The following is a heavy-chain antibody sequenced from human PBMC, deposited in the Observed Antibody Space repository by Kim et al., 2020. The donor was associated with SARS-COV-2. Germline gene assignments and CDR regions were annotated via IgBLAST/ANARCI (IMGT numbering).Heavy chain of an antibody. V-gene: IGHV3-7*01. D-gene: IGHD2-2*01. J-gene: IGHJ3*02. CDR1: GFTFSSYW. CDR3: ARVGCSSTSCYSPFDDAFDI. CDR2: IKQDGSEK. Sequence: GGSLRLSCAASGFTFSSYWMSWVRQAPGKGLEWVANIKQDGSEKYYVDSVKGRFTISRDNAKNSLYLQMNSLRAEDTAVYYCARVGCSSTSCYSPFDDAFDIWGQGTMVTVSS.